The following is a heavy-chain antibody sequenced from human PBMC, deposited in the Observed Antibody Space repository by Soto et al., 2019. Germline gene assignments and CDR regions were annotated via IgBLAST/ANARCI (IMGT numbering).Heavy chain of an antibody. CDR2: IYYSGST. CDR3: ARSEGRY. V-gene: IGHV4-39*01. CDR1: GGSISSSSYY. Sequence: PSETLSLTCTVSGGSISSSSYYWGWIRQPPGKGLEWIGSIYYSGSTYYNPSLKSRVTISVDTSKNQFSLKLSSVTAADTAVYYCARSEGRYRAQRTLDTGSS. J-gene: IGHJ4*02.